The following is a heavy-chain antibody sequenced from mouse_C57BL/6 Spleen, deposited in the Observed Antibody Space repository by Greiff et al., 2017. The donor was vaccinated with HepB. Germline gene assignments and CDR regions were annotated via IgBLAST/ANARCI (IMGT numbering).Heavy chain of an antibody. V-gene: IGHV1-5*01. CDR3: TRSRDYDGRFDY. J-gene: IGHJ2*01. Sequence: VQLQQSGTVLARPGASVKMSCKTSGYTFTSYWMHWVKQRPGQGLEWIGAIYPGNSDTSYNQKFKGKAKLTAVTSASTAYMELSSLTNEDSAVYYCTRSRDYDGRFDYWGQGTTLTVSS. CDR1: GYTFTSYW. CDR2: IYPGNSDT. D-gene: IGHD2-4*01.